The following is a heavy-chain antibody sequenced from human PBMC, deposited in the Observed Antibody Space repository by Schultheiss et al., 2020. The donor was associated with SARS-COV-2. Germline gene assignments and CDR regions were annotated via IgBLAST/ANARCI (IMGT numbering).Heavy chain of an antibody. CDR3: ARDGSTAGYNWFDP. CDR1: GGSISSYY. J-gene: IGHJ5*02. D-gene: IGHD1-7*01. CDR2: IYYSGST. V-gene: IGHV4-59*12. Sequence: SQTLSLTCTVSGGSISSYYWSWIRQPAGKGLEWIGYIYYSGSTNYNPSLKSRVTISVDTSKNQFSLKLSSVTAEDTAVYYCARDGSTAGYNWFDPWGQGTLVTVSS.